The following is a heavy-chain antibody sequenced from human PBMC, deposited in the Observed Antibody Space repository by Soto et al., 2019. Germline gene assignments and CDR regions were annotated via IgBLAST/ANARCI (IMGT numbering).Heavy chain of an antibody. J-gene: IGHJ6*04. Sequence: ASVKVSCKASGYTFTSYYMHWVRQAPGQGLEWMGIINPSGGSTSYAQKFQGRVTMTRDTSTSTVYMELSSLRSEDTAVYYCARQCGSRGYYDVGTNNYEYYGMDVWGKGTTVTVSS. CDR1: GYTFTSYY. D-gene: IGHD3-3*01. V-gene: IGHV1-46*01. CDR3: ARQCGSRGYYDVGTNNYEYYGMDV. CDR2: INPSGGST.